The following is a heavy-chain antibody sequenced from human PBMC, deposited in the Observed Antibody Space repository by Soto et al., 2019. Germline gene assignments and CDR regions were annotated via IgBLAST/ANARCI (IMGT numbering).Heavy chain of an antibody. Sequence: VQLQESGPGLVTPSQTLSLTCTVFGGSVSIGDYLWGWIRQRPGKGLEWIGYIHDSGNTYYNPSLNSRVTISLATSKNQFYMKVTSMTAADTAVYLCARARGGDSGDYASLFDRWGQGNLVTVSS. CDR3: ARARGGDSGDYASLFDR. D-gene: IGHD4-17*01. V-gene: IGHV4-30-4*01. CDR2: IHDSGNT. CDR1: GGSVSIGDYL. J-gene: IGHJ5*02.